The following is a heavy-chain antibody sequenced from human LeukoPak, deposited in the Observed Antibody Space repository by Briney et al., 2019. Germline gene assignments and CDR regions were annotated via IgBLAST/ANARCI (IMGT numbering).Heavy chain of an antibody. D-gene: IGHD3-22*01. Sequence: ASVKVSGKASGYTFTSYGINWVRQATGQGLEWMGWMNPNSGNTGYAQKFQGRVTITRNTSISTAYMELSSLRSEDTAVYYCARGPAPYDCSGYYYRPHWYFDLWGRGTLVTVSS. J-gene: IGHJ2*01. V-gene: IGHV1-8*03. CDR3: ARGPAPYDCSGYYYRPHWYFDL. CDR1: GYTFTSYG. CDR2: MNPNSGNT.